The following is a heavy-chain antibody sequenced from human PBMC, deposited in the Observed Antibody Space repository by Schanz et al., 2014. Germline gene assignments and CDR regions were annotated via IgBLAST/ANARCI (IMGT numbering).Heavy chain of an antibody. Sequence: EMQLLESGGGLAQPGGSLRLSCAASGFKFTDYAMTWVRQAPGKGLEWVATISGSSENTYYADSVKGRVTISRDNSRNTLYLQMNSLRVEDTAVYYCARQPGRITVSGVVSNWFDPWGQGTLVIVSS. CDR2: ISGSSENT. V-gene: IGHV3-23*01. CDR1: GFKFTDYA. J-gene: IGHJ5*02. D-gene: IGHD3-3*01. CDR3: ARQPGRITVSGVVSNWFDP.